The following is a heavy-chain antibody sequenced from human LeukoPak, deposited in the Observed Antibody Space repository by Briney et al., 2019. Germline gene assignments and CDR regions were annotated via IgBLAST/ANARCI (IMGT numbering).Heavy chain of an antibody. D-gene: IGHD5-12*01. CDR2: ISGSGSNT. Sequence: GGSLRLSCAASGFTFRSYAMSWVRQAPGKGLEWVSTISGSGSNTYYADSVKGRFTISRDNSKNTLYLQMNSLRAEDTAIYYCAKYMSGVAYSGYENWGQGTLVTVSS. CDR3: AKYMSGVAYSGYEN. CDR1: GFTFRSYA. V-gene: IGHV3-23*01. J-gene: IGHJ4*02.